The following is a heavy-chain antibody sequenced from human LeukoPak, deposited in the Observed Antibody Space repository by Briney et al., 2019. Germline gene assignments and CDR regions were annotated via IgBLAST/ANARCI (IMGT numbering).Heavy chain of an antibody. CDR3: ARGHRGLDY. J-gene: IGHJ4*02. D-gene: IGHD5-24*01. Sequence: PGGSLRLSCAASGFTFSSYSMDWVRQAPGKGLEWVSYISSTGSTTYYADSVKGRFTISRDNAKNSLYLQMNSLRAEDTAVYYCARGHRGLDYWGQGTLVTVSS. V-gene: IGHV3-48*01. CDR2: ISSTGSTT. CDR1: GFTFSSYS.